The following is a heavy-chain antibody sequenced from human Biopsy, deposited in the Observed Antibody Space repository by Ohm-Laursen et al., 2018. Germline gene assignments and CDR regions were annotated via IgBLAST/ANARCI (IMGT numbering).Heavy chain of an antibody. CDR1: GVCVSKNY. D-gene: IGHD2-21*02. Sequence: LSFTGSVFGVCVSKNYWVWIRQPPGQGLEWIGYIYYSGTTDYSPSLKSRITISIDKSKKQFFLKMSPVTAEETAVYYCARDDAVTVIRGLYYWGQGALVTVSS. V-gene: IGHV4-59*02. J-gene: IGHJ4*02. CDR3: ARDDAVTVIRGLYY. CDR2: IYYSGTT.